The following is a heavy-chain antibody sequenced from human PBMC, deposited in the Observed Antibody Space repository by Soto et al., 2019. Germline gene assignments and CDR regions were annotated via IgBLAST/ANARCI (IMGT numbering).Heavy chain of an antibody. Sequence: GGSLRLSCAASGFTFSSYAMSWVRQAPGKGLEWVSSISGSGGSTYYADSVKGRFIISRDNSKITLYLQMNSLRAEDTAVYYCATGTFNFDSWGQGTLVTVSS. J-gene: IGHJ4*02. V-gene: IGHV3-23*01. CDR2: ISGSGGST. CDR3: ATGTFNFDS. CDR1: GFTFSSYA.